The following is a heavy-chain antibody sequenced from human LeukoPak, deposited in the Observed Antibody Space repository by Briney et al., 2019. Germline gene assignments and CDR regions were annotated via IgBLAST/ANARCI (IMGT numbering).Heavy chain of an antibody. CDR2: IHPGDSDT. CDR1: GYSFSSYW. Sequence: GESLKISCKGSGYSFSSYWIGWVRQMPGKGLEWMGIIHPGDSDTRYSPAFQGQVSISVDKSISTAYLRWSSLKASDTAIFYCARAGTGYYVMDVWGQGTTVTVSS. D-gene: IGHD3-10*01. J-gene: IGHJ6*02. CDR3: ARAGTGYYVMDV. V-gene: IGHV5-51*01.